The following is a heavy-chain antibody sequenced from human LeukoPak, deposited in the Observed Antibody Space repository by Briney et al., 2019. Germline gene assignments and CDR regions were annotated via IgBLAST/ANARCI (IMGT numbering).Heavy chain of an antibody. V-gene: IGHV3-30*02. CDR2: IRYDGSNK. D-gene: IGHD3-10*01. Sequence: GGSLRLSCAASGFTFSSYGMHWVRQAPGKGLEWVAFIRYDGSNKYYADSVKGRFTISRDDSKKMLYLQMNSLRPEDTAVYYCARGRRSGGITMIRGVKDRGWFDPWGQGTLVTVSS. CDR3: ARGRRSGGITMIRGVKDRGWFDP. J-gene: IGHJ5*02. CDR1: GFTFSSYG.